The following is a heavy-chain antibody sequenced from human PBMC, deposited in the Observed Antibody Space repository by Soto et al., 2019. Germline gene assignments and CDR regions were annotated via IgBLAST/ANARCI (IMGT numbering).Heavy chain of an antibody. CDR3: ARRYDSGGHYSPWFDP. Sequence: QVQMQESGPGLVKPSETLSLTCTVSGGSISGSIYYWGWIRQPPGKGLDWIGNIHYSGSAYYNPSLKSRVTISVDTSKNQFSLNLSSATAADTAVYYCARRYDSGGHYSPWFDPWGQGTLVTVSS. CDR2: IHYSGSA. J-gene: IGHJ5*02. CDR1: GGSISGSIYY. D-gene: IGHD3-22*01. V-gene: IGHV4-39*01.